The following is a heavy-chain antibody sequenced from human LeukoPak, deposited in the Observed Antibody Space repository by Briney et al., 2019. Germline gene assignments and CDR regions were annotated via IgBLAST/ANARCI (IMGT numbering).Heavy chain of an antibody. D-gene: IGHD3-16*01. Sequence: PSVKVSCKASGYIFTGYYMHWVRQAPGQGLEWMGWINPNSGDTNYAQKFQGRVTMTRDTSISTAYMELSRLRSDDTAVYYCARVRYRLAETYIDYWGQGTLVTVSS. CDR3: ARVRYRLAETYIDY. V-gene: IGHV1-2*02. CDR1: GYIFTGYY. CDR2: INPNSGDT. J-gene: IGHJ4*02.